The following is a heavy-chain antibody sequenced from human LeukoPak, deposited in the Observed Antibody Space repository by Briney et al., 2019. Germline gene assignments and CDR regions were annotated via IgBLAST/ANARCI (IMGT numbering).Heavy chain of an antibody. CDR2: ITGYTGNT. CDR3: ARWVGSGWYGDY. D-gene: IGHD6-19*01. V-gene: IGHV1-18*01. CDR1: GYTFTSYG. Sequence: ASVTVSFKASGYTFTSYGISWVRQAPGQGLEWMGWITGYTGNTNYAQKMQGRVTMTTDTSTSTAYMELRSLRSDDTAVYYCARWVGSGWYGDYWGQGTLVTVSS. J-gene: IGHJ4*02.